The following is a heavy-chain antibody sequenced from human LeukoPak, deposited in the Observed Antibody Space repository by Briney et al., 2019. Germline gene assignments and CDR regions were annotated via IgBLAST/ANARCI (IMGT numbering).Heavy chain of an antibody. CDR1: GFTFSYAW. D-gene: IGHD6-25*01. CDR2: VKSEPDGGTT. J-gene: IGHJ4*02. CDR3: TAARPRLSNPVWRLPY. Sequence: GGSLRLSCAASGFTFSYAWMSWVRQVPGKGLEWVGRVKSEPDGGTTDYTAPVEGRFTISRDDSRNTLYLQMNSLTAEDTGVYYCTAARPRLSNPVWRLPYWGQGALVTVSS. V-gene: IGHV3-15*01.